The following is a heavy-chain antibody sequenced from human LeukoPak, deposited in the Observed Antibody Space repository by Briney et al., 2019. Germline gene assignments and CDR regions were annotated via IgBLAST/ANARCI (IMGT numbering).Heavy chain of an antibody. CDR2: MNPNSGNT. CDR3: ATDLLGFN. D-gene: IGHD3-10*01. Sequence: ASVKVSCKASGYTFTKYYIHWVRQAPGQGLEWMGWMNPNSGNTGYAQKFQGRVTMTEDTSTDTAYMELSSLRSEDTAVYYCATDLLGFNWGQGTLVTVSS. V-gene: IGHV1-8*01. CDR1: GYTFTKYY. J-gene: IGHJ4*02.